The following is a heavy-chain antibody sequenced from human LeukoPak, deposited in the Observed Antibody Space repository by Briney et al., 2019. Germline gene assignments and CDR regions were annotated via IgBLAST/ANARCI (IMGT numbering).Heavy chain of an antibody. V-gene: IGHV4-59*01. CDR2: IYYSGST. D-gene: IGHD3-9*01. Sequence: PSETLSLTCTVSGGSISSYYWSWIRQPPGKGLEWIGYIYYSGSTNYNPSLKSRVTISVDTSKNQFSLKLSSVTAADTAVYYCARSPTGGGDFDWLSGFDYWGQGTLVTVSS. CDR1: GGSISSYY. J-gene: IGHJ4*02. CDR3: ARSPTGGGDFDWLSGFDY.